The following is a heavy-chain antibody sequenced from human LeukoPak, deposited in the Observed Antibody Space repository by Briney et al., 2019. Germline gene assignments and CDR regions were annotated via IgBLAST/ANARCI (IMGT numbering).Heavy chain of an antibody. J-gene: IGHJ4*02. Sequence: PGGSLRLSCAASGFTFSDYYMSWIRQAPGKGLEWLSYISSGRGRSTIYYADSVKGRLSISRDNAKNILYLQINSLRAEDTAVYYCARDLKVEDNSGYYAFDYWGQGTLVTVSS. CDR1: GFTFSDYY. D-gene: IGHD3-22*01. V-gene: IGHV3-11*01. CDR3: ARDLKVEDNSGYYAFDY. CDR2: ISSGRGRSTI.